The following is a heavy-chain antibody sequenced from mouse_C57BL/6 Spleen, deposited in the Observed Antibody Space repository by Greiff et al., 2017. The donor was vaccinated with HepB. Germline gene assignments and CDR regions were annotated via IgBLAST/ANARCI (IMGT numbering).Heavy chain of an antibody. J-gene: IGHJ1*03. D-gene: IGHD3-1*01. CDR1: GFPITSGYY. CDR2: ITHSGET. Sequence: VQLQESGPGLVKPSQSLFLTCSITGFPITSGYYWIWIRQSPGKPLEWMGYITHSGETFYNPSLQSPISITRETSKNQFFLQLNSVTTEDTAMYYGAGDTTGYWYFDYWGTGTTVTVSS. CDR3: AGDTTGYWYFDY. V-gene: IGHV12-3*01.